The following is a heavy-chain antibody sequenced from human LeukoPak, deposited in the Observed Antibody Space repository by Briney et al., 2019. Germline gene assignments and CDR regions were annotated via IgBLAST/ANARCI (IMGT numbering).Heavy chain of an antibody. D-gene: IGHD5-24*01. J-gene: IGHJ4*02. CDR2: IYGGGNI. CDR3: ARGAGYNYPYYFDY. V-gene: IGHV3-53*01. CDR1: GFTVSSNY. Sequence: GGSLRLSCAASGFTVSSNYMNWVRQPPGKGLEWVSVIYGGGNIYYADSVKGRFTISRDNSKNTLYLQMNSLRAEDTAVYYCARGAGYNYPYYFDYWGQGTLVTVSS.